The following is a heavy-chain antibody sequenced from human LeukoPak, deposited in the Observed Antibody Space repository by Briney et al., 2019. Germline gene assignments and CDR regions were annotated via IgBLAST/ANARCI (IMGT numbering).Heavy chain of an antibody. V-gene: IGHV4-34*01. CDR1: AGSFGDYY. CDR3: ARKGTTGTTLAYFDL. CDR2: INHSVST. J-gene: IGHJ2*01. D-gene: IGHD1-1*01. Sequence: SETLSLTCAVYAGSFGDYYWNWIRHPPGKWLEWIGEINHSVSTNYNPSLKSRVTISVDTSKNQFSLKLSSVTAADTAVYYCARKGTTGTTLAYFDLWGRGTLVTVSS.